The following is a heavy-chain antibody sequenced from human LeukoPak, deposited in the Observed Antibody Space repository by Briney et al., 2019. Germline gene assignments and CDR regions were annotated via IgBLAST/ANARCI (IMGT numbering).Heavy chain of an antibody. CDR1: GFTFSSYW. CDR3: ARYCTGGSCYLDS. J-gene: IGHJ4*02. Sequence: GGSLRLSRAASGFTFSSYWMHWVRQAPGKGLVWVSRINSDGSSTSYADSVKGRFTISRDNAKNTLYLQMNSLRAEDTAVYYCARYCTGGSCYLDSWGQGTLVTVSS. V-gene: IGHV3-74*01. CDR2: INSDGSST. D-gene: IGHD2-15*01.